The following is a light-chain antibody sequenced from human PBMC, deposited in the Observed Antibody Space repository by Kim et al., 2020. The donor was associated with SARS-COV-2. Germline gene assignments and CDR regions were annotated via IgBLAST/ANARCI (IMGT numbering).Light chain of an antibody. CDR2: GVS. V-gene: IGLV2-14*03. CDR3: SSYTSSITVI. CDR1: SSDVGGYNY. Sequence: GQSITISCTGTSSDVGGYNYVSWYQQHPGKAPKVVIYGVSHRPSGVSNRFSGSKSGNTASLTISGLQAEDEADYYCSSYTSSITVIFGGGTQLTVL. J-gene: IGLJ2*01.